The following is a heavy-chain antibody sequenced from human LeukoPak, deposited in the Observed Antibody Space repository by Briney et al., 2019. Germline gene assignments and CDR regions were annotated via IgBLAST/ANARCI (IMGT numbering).Heavy chain of an antibody. CDR2: INWNGSST. CDR3: AREDNAYYYGSGSYYAL. Sequence: RPGGSLRLSCAASGFTFDDYGMSWVRQAPGKGLEWVSGINWNGSSTGYADSVKGRFTISRDNAKNSLYLQINSLRAEDTALYYCAREDNAYYYGSGSYYALWGQGTLVTVSS. V-gene: IGHV3-20*04. D-gene: IGHD3-10*01. CDR1: GFTFDDYG. J-gene: IGHJ4*02.